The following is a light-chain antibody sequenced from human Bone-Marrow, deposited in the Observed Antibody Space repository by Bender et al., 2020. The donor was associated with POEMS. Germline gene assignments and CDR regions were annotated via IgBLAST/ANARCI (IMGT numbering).Light chain of an antibody. J-gene: IGLJ3*02. V-gene: IGLV2-11*01. CDR1: NSDVGAYDH. CDR2: EVR. CDR3: SSHAGSSAFWV. Sequence: QSALTQPRSVSGSPGQSVTISCTGTNSDVGAYDHVSWYQQHQGKGPKLMIYEVRKRPSGVSNRFSGSKSDNTASLTISGLQAEDEADYYCSSHAGSSAFWVFGGGTKLTVL.